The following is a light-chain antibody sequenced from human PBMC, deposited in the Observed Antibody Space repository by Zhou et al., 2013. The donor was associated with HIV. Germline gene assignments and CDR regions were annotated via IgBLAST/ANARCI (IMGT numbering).Light chain of an antibody. CDR3: QQYVSYPYT. CDR1: QEISSS. V-gene: IGKV1-NL1*01. Sequence: DIQMTQSPSSLSASVGDRVIITCRASQEISSSLAWYQQKPGKAPKLLLYSAFVLESGVPSRFSGSGSGTDYTLAISSLQPEDFATYYCQQYVSYPYTFGGGTEGGRSN. CDR2: SAF. J-gene: IGKJ4*01.